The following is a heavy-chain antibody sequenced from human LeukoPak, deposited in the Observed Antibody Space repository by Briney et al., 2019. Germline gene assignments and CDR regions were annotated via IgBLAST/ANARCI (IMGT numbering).Heavy chain of an antibody. J-gene: IGHJ5*02. CDR2: ISDYNGNT. CDR3: ARDLYRDSLPVSWFDP. Sequence: SVKVSCKASGYTFTSYGISWVRQAPGQGLEWMGWISDYNGNTNYAQKLQGRVTMTTDTSTSTAYMELRGLRSDDTAVYYCARDLYRDSLPVSWFDPWGQGTLVTVSS. D-gene: IGHD4-11*01. V-gene: IGHV1-18*01. CDR1: GYTFTSYG.